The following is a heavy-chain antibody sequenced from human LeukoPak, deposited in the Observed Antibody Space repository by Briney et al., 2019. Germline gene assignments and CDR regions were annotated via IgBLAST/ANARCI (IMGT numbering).Heavy chain of an antibody. CDR3: AKRDRPCSGDCSAPYYFDY. CDR1: GFTFSSYS. D-gene: IGHD2-21*02. Sequence: PGGSLRLSCAASGFTFSSYSMSWVRQAPGKGLEWVSAISSSGRNTYYADSVKGRFTISRGNSENTLYLQVSSLRAEDTAVYYCAKRDRPCSGDCSAPYYFDYWGQGTLVTVSS. V-gene: IGHV3-23*01. CDR2: ISSSGRNT. J-gene: IGHJ4*02.